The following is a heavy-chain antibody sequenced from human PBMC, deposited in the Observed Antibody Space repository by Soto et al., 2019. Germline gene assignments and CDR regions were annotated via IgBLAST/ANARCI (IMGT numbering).Heavy chain of an antibody. Sequence: EVQLVESGGGLVQPGRSLRLSCAASGFTFDDYAMHWVRQAPGKGLEWVSGISWNSGSIGYADSVKGRFTISRDNAKNSLYLQMNSLRAEDTALYYCAKDSSSSIRPYGMDVWGQGTTVTVSS. CDR3: AKDSSSSIRPYGMDV. CDR1: GFTFDDYA. J-gene: IGHJ6*02. CDR2: ISWNSGSI. V-gene: IGHV3-9*01. D-gene: IGHD6-6*01.